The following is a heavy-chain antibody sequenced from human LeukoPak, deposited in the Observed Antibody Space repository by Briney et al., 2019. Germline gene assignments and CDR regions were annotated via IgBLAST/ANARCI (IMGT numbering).Heavy chain of an antibody. CDR2: IIQDGSEK. CDR3: ARPFLQWLLSPDY. Sequence: GGSRRLSCAASGFTSSSYWMTWVRQAPGEGLEWVANIIQDGSEKNYGDSVKGRFTISRDNAKNALYLQMNSLRAEDTAVYYCARPFLQWLLSPDYWGQGTLVTVSS. CDR1: GFTSSSYW. V-gene: IGHV3-7*05. D-gene: IGHD3-3*01. J-gene: IGHJ4*02.